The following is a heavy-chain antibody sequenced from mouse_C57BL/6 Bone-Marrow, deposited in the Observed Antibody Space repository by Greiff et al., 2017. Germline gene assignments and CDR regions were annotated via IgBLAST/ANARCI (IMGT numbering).Heavy chain of an antibody. D-gene: IGHD1-1*01. J-gene: IGHJ2*01. Sequence: EVKLVESGGDLVKPGGSLKLSCAASGFTFSSYGMSWVRQTPDKRLEWVATISSGGSYTYYPDSVKGRFTISRDNAKNTLYLRKSSLKSEDTAMYYCAVSPITTVVAFDYWGQGTTLTVSS. CDR1: GFTFSSYG. V-gene: IGHV5-6*02. CDR3: AVSPITTVVAFDY. CDR2: ISSGGSYT.